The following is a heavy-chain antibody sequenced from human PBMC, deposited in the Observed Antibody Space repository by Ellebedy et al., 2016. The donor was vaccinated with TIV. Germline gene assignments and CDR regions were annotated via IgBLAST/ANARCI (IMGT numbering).Heavy chain of an antibody. Sequence: GESLKISCAASGFTFSSYSMNWVRQAPGKGLEWVSYISSSSSTIYYADSVKGRFTISRDNAKNSLYLQMNSLRAEDTAVYYCARDLELRLGELSFYDAFDIWGQGTMVTVSS. CDR3: ARDLELRLGELSFYDAFDI. CDR2: ISSSSSTI. J-gene: IGHJ3*02. V-gene: IGHV3-48*04. CDR1: GFTFSSYS. D-gene: IGHD3-16*02.